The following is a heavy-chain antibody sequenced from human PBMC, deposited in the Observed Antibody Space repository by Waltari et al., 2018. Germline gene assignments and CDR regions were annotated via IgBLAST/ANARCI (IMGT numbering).Heavy chain of an antibody. CDR3: ASAYLQLERRSPGLDY. CDR1: GGTFSSYA. J-gene: IGHJ4*02. CDR2: IIPIFGTA. Sequence: QVQLVQSGAEVKKPGSSVKVSCKASGGTFSSYAISWVRQAPGQGLEWRGGIIPIFGTANYAQKFQGRVTITADESTSTAYMELSSLRSEDTAVYYCASAYLQLERRSPGLDYWGQGTLVTVSS. V-gene: IGHV1-69*12. D-gene: IGHD1-1*01.